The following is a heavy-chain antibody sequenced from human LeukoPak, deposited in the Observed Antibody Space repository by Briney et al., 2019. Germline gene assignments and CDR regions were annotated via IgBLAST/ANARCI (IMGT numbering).Heavy chain of an antibody. Sequence: PSETLSLTCAVYGGSFSGYYWSWIRQPPGKGLEWIREINHSGNTNYNPSLKSRVTISVDTSKTQFSLKLSSVTAADTAVYYCARGAREGWFDPWGQGTLVTVSS. D-gene: IGHD1-26*01. CDR3: ARGAREGWFDP. J-gene: IGHJ5*02. V-gene: IGHV4-34*01. CDR2: INHSGNT. CDR1: GGSFSGYY.